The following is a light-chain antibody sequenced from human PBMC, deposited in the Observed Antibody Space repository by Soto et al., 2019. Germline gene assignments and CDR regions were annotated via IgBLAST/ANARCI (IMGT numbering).Light chain of an antibody. CDR2: DAS. Sequence: DIQMTQSPSTLSASVGDRVTITCRAIQSISSWLAWYQQKPGKAPKLLISDASILESGVPPRFSGSGSGTEFTLTISSLQPDDFASYYCQQYNSYQLTFGGGTKVESK. CDR3: QQYNSYQLT. CDR1: QSISSW. V-gene: IGKV1-5*01. J-gene: IGKJ4*01.